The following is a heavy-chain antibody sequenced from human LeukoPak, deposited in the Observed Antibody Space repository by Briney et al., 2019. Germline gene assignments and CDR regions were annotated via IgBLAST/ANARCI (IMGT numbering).Heavy chain of an antibody. D-gene: IGHD2-15*01. J-gene: IGHJ5*02. CDR1: GGSISSGDYY. Sequence: SQTLSLTRTVSGGSISSGDYYWSWIRQPPGKGLEWIGYIYYSGSTYYNPSLKSRVTISVDTSKNQFSLKLSSVTAADTAVYYCARDRLGYCSGGSCQMAWGQGTLVTVSS. V-gene: IGHV4-30-4*01. CDR2: IYYSGST. CDR3: ARDRLGYCSGGSCQMA.